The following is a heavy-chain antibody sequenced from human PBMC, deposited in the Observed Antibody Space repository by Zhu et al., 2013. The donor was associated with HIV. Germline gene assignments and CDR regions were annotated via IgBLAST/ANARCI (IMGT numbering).Heavy chain of an antibody. V-gene: IGHV1-18*01. D-gene: IGHD6-19*01. Sequence: QVQLVQSGPEVTKPGASVKVSCKTSGYTFTSYGFSWVRQAPGQGLEWMGWISAYNGNTKHAQKFQDRFTMTTDTSTNAAYMELRSLRYDDTAVYYCTRDREQWLVPXNYYYGLDVWGQGTTVTVSS. CDR3: TRDREQWLVPXNYYYGLDV. CDR1: GYTFTSYG. J-gene: IGHJ6*02. CDR2: ISAYNGNT.